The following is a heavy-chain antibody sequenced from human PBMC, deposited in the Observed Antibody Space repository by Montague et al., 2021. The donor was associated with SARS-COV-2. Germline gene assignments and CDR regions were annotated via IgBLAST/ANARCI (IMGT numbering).Heavy chain of an antibody. CDR2: ISHSGSA. V-gene: IGHV4-34*01. D-gene: IGHD2-15*01. CDR1: GGSFSDYK. CDR3: ANFTRVAAT. Sequence: SETLSLTCAVYGGSFSDYKWTWIRQSPGKGLEWLGQISHSGSANYNPSLKSRVTISVDTSKNQFSLKLRSMTAADTATYYCANFTRVAATWGHGTLVTVSS. J-gene: IGHJ4*01.